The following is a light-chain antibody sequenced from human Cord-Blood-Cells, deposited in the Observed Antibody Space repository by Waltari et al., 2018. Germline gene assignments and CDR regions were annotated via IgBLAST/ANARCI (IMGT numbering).Light chain of an antibody. CDR3: AAWDDSLSGRV. J-gene: IGLJ3*02. Sequence: QSVLTQPPSASGTPGHRVTIPCSGSSSNIGRNYVYWYQQLTGTAPTLLIYRNNPRLPGVPDPLSGPKSGTPGSLAISGRRSGDAADYYCAAWDDSLSGRVFGGGTKLTVL. V-gene: IGLV1-47*01. CDR1: SSNIGRNY. CDR2: RNN.